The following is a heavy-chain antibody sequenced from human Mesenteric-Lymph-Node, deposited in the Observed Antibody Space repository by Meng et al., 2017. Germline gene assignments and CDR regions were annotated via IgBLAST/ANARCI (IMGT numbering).Heavy chain of an antibody. D-gene: IGHD5-18*01. J-gene: IGHJ4*02. CDR3: ASNGVDTAMATGY. V-gene: IGHV1-46*01. CDR1: GYTFTSYY. Sequence: ASVKVSRKASGYTFTSYYMHWVRQAPGQGLEWMGIINPSGGSTSYAQKFQGRVAMTRDTSTSTVYMELSSLRSEDTAVYYCASNGVDTAMATGYWGQGTLVTVSS. CDR2: INPSGGST.